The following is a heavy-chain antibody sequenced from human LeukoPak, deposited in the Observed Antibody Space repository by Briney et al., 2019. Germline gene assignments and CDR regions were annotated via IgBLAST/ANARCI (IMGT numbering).Heavy chain of an antibody. V-gene: IGHV3-48*02. Sequence: GGSLRLSCAASGFTFSSYSMNWVRQAPGKGLEWVSHFTASGTAMFYADSVKGRFTISRDNAKNSLYLQMNSLRDEDTAVYYCASSGSYRFDYWGQGTLVTVSS. D-gene: IGHD1-26*01. CDR2: FTASGTAM. CDR1: GFTFSSYS. J-gene: IGHJ4*02. CDR3: ASSGSYRFDY.